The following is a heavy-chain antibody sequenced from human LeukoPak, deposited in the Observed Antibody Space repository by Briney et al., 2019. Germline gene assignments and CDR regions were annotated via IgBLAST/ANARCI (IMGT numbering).Heavy chain of an antibody. D-gene: IGHD2-2*01. CDR2: ISSNGGST. CDR3: ARDSRDCSSTSCYAYYYGMDV. J-gene: IGHJ6*02. V-gene: IGHV3-64*01. CDR1: GFTFSSYA. Sequence: GGSLRLSCAASGFTFSSYAMHWVRQAPGKGLEYVSPISSNGGSTYYANSVKGRFTISRDNSKNTLYLQMGSLRAEDMAVYYCARDSRDCSSTSCYAYYYGMDVWGQGTTVTVSS.